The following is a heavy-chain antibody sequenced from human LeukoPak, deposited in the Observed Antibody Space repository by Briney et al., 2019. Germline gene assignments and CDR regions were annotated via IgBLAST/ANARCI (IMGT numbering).Heavy chain of an antibody. V-gene: IGHV3-7*04. J-gene: IGHJ4*02. D-gene: IGHD6-19*01. CDR3: ARTVPQWLVQGAFDY. Sequence: DSVRGRFTISRDNAKNSLYLQMNSLRAEDTAVYFCARTVPQWLVQGAFDYWGRGTLVTVSS.